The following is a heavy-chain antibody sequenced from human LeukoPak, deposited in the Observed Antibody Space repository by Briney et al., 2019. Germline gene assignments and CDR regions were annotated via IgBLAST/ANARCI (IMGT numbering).Heavy chain of an antibody. CDR1: GYSFSIYW. CDR2: IYPADSHT. CDR3: ARGGYSDYAPFDY. J-gene: IGHJ4*02. V-gene: IGHV5-51*01. Sequence: GESLKISCETSGYSFSIYWIAWVRQMPGEGLEWRGIIYPADSHTRYRPSFQGPVTFSVDKSISTAYLQWSSLKASDTAMYYCARGGYSDYAPFDYWGQGTLVTVSS. D-gene: IGHD5-12*01.